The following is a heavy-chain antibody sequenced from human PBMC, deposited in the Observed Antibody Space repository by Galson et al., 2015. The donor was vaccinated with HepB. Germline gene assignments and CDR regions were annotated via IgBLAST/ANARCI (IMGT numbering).Heavy chain of an antibody. V-gene: IGHV3-23*01. D-gene: IGHD1-26*01. CDR2: ISGSGGST. CDR1: GFTFSTYC. Sequence: SLRLSCAASGFTFSTYCMHWVRQAPGTGLVWVSAISGSGGSTYYADSVKGRFTISRDNSKNTLYLQMNSLRAEDTAVYYCAKDRGGSYSTPGYYGMDVWGQGTLVTVSS. J-gene: IGHJ6*02. CDR3: AKDRGGSYSTPGYYGMDV.